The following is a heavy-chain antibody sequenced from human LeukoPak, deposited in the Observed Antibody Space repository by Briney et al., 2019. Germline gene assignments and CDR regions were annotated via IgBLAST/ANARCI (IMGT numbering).Heavy chain of an antibody. CDR1: GGTFSSYA. J-gene: IGHJ4*02. CDR2: IIPIFGTA. D-gene: IGHD3-3*01. V-gene: IGHV1-69*13. CDR3: ASSPDITTFGVVDYYFDY. Sequence: SVKVSCKASGGTFSSYAISWVRQAPGQGLEWMGGIIPIFGTANYAQKFQGRVAITADGSTSTAYMELSSLRSEDTAVYYCASSPDITTFGVVDYYFDYWGQGTLVTVSS.